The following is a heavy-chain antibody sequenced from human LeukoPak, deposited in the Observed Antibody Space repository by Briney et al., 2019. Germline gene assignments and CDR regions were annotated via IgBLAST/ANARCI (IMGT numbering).Heavy chain of an antibody. D-gene: IGHD6-13*01. J-gene: IGHJ4*02. CDR3: ARDSAGNDY. V-gene: IGHV3-7*01. CDR2: IKQDGSEK. Sequence: GGSLRLSCAASGFTVSSNYMSWVRQAPGKGLEWVANIKQDGSEKYYVDSVKGRFTISRDNAKNSLYLQMNSLRAEDTAMYYCARDSAGNDYWGQGTLVTVSS. CDR1: GFTVSSNY.